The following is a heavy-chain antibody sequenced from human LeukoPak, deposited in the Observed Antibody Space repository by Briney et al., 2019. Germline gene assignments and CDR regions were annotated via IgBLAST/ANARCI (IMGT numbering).Heavy chain of an antibody. CDR2: ISNSGST. CDR3: ARHSSDWSFGY. J-gene: IGHJ4*02. Sequence: SETLSLTCTVSGGSISSYYWSWIRQPPGKGLEWIAYISNSGSTYYNPSLKSRVTMSEDTSKNQFSLKLSSVTAADTAVFYCARHSSDWSFGYWGQGTLVTVSS. D-gene: IGHD6-19*01. CDR1: GGSISSYY. V-gene: IGHV4-59*08.